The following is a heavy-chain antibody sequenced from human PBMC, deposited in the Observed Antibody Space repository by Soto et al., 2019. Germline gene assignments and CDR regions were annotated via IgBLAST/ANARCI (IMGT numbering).Heavy chain of an antibody. CDR3: AKDLWELLQLGHYFDY. V-gene: IGHV3-30*18. CDR1: GFTFSSYG. Sequence: GGSLRLSCAASGFTFSSYGMHWVRQAPGKGLEWVAVISYDGSNKYYADSVKGRFTISRDNSKNTLYLQMNSLRAEDTAVYYCAKDLWELLQLGHYFDYWGQGTLVTVSS. D-gene: IGHD1-26*01. J-gene: IGHJ4*02. CDR2: ISYDGSNK.